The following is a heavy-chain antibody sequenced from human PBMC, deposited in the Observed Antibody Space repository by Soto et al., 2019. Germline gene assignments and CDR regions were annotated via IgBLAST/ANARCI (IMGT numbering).Heavy chain of an antibody. CDR1: GYTFTAYY. V-gene: IGHV1-2*02. D-gene: IGHD3-10*01. J-gene: IGHJ4*02. CDR2: INPKSGGT. CDR3: ARLGELMVPGY. Sequence: GASVKVSCKASGYTFTAYYLHWVRQAPGQGLEWMGWINPKSGGTDYAQKFQGRVSVTSDTSINTVYMEMDRLTFDDSALYYCARLGELMVPGYWGQGTLVTVSS.